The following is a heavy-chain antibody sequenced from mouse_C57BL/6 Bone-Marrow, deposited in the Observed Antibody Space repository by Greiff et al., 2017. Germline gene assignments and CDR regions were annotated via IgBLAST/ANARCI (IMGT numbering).Heavy chain of an antibody. D-gene: IGHD1-1*01. J-gene: IGHJ1*03. CDR3: ARYYYGSSYGRGYFDV. CDR2: INPNNGGT. Sequence: EVKLQQSGPELVKPGASVKIPCKASGYTFTDYNMDWVKQSHGKSLEWIGDINPNNGGTIYNQKFKGKATLTVDKSSSTAYMELRSLTSEDTAVYYCARYYYGSSYGRGYFDVWGTGTTVTVSS. V-gene: IGHV1-18*01. CDR1: GYTFTDYN.